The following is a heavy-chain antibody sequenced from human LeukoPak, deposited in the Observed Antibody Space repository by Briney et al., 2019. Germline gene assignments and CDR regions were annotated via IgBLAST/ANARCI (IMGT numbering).Heavy chain of an antibody. CDR3: ARDSSMLRGPLVIYYFDF. D-gene: IGHD3-10*01. CDR2: ISGGGDAT. V-gene: IGHV3-23*01. Sequence: GGSLRLSCAASDFSFITYAMSWVRQAPGKGLEWVSPISGGGDATYYADSVKGRFTISRDNSKNTLYLQMNSLRVEDTAVYYCARDSSMLRGPLVIYYFDFWGQGTLVTVSS. CDR1: DFSFITYA. J-gene: IGHJ4*02.